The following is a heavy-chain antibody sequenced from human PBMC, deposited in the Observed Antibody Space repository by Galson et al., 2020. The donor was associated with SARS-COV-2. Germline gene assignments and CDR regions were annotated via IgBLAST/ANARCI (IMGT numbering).Heavy chain of an antibody. Sequence: GESLKISCAASGFTFSSYAMHWVRQAPGKGLEWVAVISYDGSNKYYADSVKGRFTISRDNSKNTLYLQMNSLRAEDTAVYYCASALLWFGVDYWGQVTLVTVSS. CDR1: GFTFSSYA. CDR2: ISYDGSNK. J-gene: IGHJ4*02. V-gene: IGHV3-30*04. CDR3: ASALLWFGVDY. D-gene: IGHD3-10*01.